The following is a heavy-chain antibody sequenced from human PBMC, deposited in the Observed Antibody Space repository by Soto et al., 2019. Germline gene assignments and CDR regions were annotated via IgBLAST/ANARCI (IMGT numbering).Heavy chain of an antibody. CDR2: IGTRGRTI. V-gene: IGHV3-48*03. J-gene: IGHJ6*02. D-gene: IGHD4-4*01. CDR1: GFTFSNYE. CDR3: ARDPAIYSGKFDYGLDV. Sequence: EVQLVESGGGLVQAGGSLRLFCAASGFTFSNYEMNWVRQAPGKGLEWVSYIGTRGRTIYYADSVKGRFTISRDNAKNSLYLQMNSPRAEDTAVYYCARDPAIYSGKFDYGLDVRVQGTTVTVSS.